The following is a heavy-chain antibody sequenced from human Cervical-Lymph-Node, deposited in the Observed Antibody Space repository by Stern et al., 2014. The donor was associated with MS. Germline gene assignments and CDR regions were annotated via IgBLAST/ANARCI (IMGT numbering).Heavy chain of an antibody. CDR2: ISHDGNKR. D-gene: IGHD5-24*01. CDR3: AKDATMATPSGFFDY. V-gene: IGHV3-30*18. Sequence: VQLVESGGGVVQPGRSLRLSCAASEFTFISYAMHWVRQTPGKGLEWVAVISHDGNKRSYADSVKGRFTISRDNSKNTLYLQMSSLRSEDTAVFYCAKDATMATPSGFFDYWGQGTLVTVSS. J-gene: IGHJ4*02. CDR1: EFTFISYA.